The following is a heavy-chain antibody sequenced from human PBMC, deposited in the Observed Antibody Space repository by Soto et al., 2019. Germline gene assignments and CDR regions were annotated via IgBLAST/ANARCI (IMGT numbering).Heavy chain of an antibody. V-gene: IGHV3-30*18. J-gene: IGHJ6*02. CDR2: ISDDGSNK. CDR3: AKETTVTTFLGYFYYYGMDV. CDR1: GFSFSTYA. D-gene: IGHD4-17*01. Sequence: QVQLVESGGGVVQPGRSLRLSCAASGFSFSTYAMHWVRQAPGKGLEWVAVISDDGSNKYYADSARGRFTISRDNSKKSLDLQMNSLRAEDTAVYYCAKETTVTTFLGYFYYYGMDVWGQGTTVTVSS.